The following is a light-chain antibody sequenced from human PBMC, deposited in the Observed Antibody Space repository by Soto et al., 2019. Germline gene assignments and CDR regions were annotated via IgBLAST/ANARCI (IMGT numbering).Light chain of an antibody. V-gene: IGKV3-20*01. CDR2: GAS. J-gene: IGKJ1*01. Sequence: EIVSTQSPGTLSLSPVERATLSCMASQSVSSSYLAWYQQKPGQAPRLLIYGASSRATGIPDRFSGRGSGTDFTLTISRLEPEDFAVYYCQQYGSSVWTFGQGTKVDIK. CDR3: QQYGSSVWT. CDR1: QSVSSSY.